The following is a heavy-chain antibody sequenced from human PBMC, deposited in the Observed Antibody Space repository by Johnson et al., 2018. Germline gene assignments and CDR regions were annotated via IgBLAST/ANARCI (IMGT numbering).Heavy chain of an antibody. D-gene: IGHD3-16*01. CDR3: ARGETRGAYLVRF. Sequence: QVQLVQSGGGVVQPGMSLRLSCAASGFTFSDYSMHWVRQAPGKGLEWVALMSFDGDNIQYADSVGGRFTIPKDNSNNLVYLQMNSLGVDDTAVYYCARGETRGAYLVRFWGPGTLVTVSS. V-gene: IGHV3-30-3*01. J-gene: IGHJ4*02. CDR2: MSFDGDNI. CDR1: GFTFSDYS.